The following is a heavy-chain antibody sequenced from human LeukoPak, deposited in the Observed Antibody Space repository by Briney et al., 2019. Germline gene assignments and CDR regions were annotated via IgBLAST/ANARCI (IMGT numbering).Heavy chain of an antibody. V-gene: IGHV3-23*01. CDR2: ISGSGGST. CDR3: ARDLGGYYYGMDV. Sequence: PGGSLRLSCAASGFTFSSYAMSWVRQAPGKGLEWVSAISGSGGSTYYADSVKGRFTISRDNSKNTLYLQMNGLRAEDTAVYYCARDLGGYYYGMDVWGQGTTVTASS. D-gene: IGHD3-16*01. J-gene: IGHJ6*02. CDR1: GFTFSSYA.